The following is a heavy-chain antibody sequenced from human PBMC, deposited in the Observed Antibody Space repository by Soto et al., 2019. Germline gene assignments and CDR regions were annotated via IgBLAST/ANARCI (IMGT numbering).Heavy chain of an antibody. D-gene: IGHD6-13*01. CDR3: ARAQPGYSSSWYDLESYYYYYGMDV. V-gene: IGHV1-69*13. Sequence: SVKVSCKASGGTFSSYAISWVRQAPGQGLEWMGGIIPIFGTANYAQKFQGRVTITADESTSTAYMELSSLRSEDTAVYYCARAQPGYSSSWYDLESYYYYYGMDVWGQGTTVTVSS. CDR1: GGTFSSYA. CDR2: IIPIFGTA. J-gene: IGHJ6*02.